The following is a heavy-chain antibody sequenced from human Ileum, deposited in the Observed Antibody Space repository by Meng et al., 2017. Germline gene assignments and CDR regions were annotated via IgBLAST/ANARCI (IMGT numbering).Heavy chain of an antibody. D-gene: IGHD2-21*01. CDR2: INPLNGDT. J-gene: IGHJ4*02. V-gene: IGHV1-2*06. CDR3: AAGDYSAFFPDY. CDR1: GYTFTSYF. Sequence: ASVKVSCKASGYTFTSYFMNWVRQAPGQGLEWMGRINPLNGDTNYAQKFQGRVTMTRDTSISTAYMELSDLRSDDAAVYYCAAGDYSAFFPDYWGQGNLVTVSS.